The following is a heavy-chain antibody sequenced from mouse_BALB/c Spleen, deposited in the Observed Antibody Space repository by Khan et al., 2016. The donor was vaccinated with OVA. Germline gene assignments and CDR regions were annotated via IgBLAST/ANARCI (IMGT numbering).Heavy chain of an antibody. CDR2: ISGDSSTI. V-gene: IGHV5-17*02. J-gene: IGHJ2*01. CDR1: GFTFSSFG. D-gene: IGHD1-1*01. CDR3: ARSYFYGYYFDQ. Sequence: EVELVESGGGLVQPGGSRKLSCGASGFTFSSFGMHWVRQAPEKGLEWVAYISGDSSTIYYTDTVMGRFSISRDNPKNTLFLQMASLKSDDMAMYYCARSYFYGYYFDQWGQGTTLTVSS.